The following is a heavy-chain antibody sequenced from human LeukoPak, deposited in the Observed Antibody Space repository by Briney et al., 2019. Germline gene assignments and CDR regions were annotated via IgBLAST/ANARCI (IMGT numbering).Heavy chain of an antibody. D-gene: IGHD6-19*01. CDR3: ARVSIGWYSSDY. CDR2: INPDGTTT. Sequence: GGSLRLSCAASGFTFSSYSMNWVRQAPGKGLEWVSRINPDGTTTSYADSVKGRFTISRDNAKDTVYLQMSSLRAEDTAVYYCARVSIGWYSSDYWGQGTLVTVSS. CDR1: GFTFSSYS. J-gene: IGHJ4*02. V-gene: IGHV3-74*01.